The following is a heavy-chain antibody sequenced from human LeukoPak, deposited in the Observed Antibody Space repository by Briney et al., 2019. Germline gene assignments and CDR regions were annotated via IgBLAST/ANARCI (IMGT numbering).Heavy chain of an antibody. J-gene: IGHJ4*02. Sequence: SETLSLTCTVSGGSITSSNHYWGWIRQPPGKGLEWIGSMYSTGRTYFNTSLRSRVTVSVDTSKNQFSLRVKSVTAADTAVYYCARGDAFPTFDYWGQGTLVTVSS. D-gene: IGHD2-2*01. CDR1: GGSITSSNHY. CDR3: ARGDAFPTFDY. V-gene: IGHV4-39*07. CDR2: MYSTGRT.